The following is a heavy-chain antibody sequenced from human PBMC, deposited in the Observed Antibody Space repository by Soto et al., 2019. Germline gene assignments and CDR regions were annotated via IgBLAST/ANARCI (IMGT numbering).Heavy chain of an antibody. CDR2: ISGSGGST. J-gene: IGHJ4*02. CDR3: AKENGYSSSWFEFDY. CDR1: GFTFSSYA. Sequence: EVQLLESGGGLVQPGGSLRLSCAASGFTFSSYAMSWVRQSPGKGLEWVSAISGSGGSTYYADSVKGRFTISRDNSTNTLYLQMDSLRAEDQGVYYCAKENGYSSSWFEFDYWGQGTLVTVSS. D-gene: IGHD6-13*01. V-gene: IGHV3-23*01.